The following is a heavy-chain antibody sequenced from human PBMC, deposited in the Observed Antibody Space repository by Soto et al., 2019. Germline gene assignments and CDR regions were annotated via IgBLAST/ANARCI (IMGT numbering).Heavy chain of an antibody. Sequence: GGSLRLSCAASGFTFDDYAMHWVRQAPGKGLEWVSGISWNSGSIGYADSVKGRFTISRDNAKNSLYLQMNSLRAEDTALYYCAKGPPLHCSITSCYFLGPYGMDVWGQGTTVTVSS. CDR1: GFTFDDYA. V-gene: IGHV3-9*01. J-gene: IGHJ6*02. CDR2: ISWNSGSI. D-gene: IGHD2-2*01. CDR3: AKGPPLHCSITSCYFLGPYGMDV.